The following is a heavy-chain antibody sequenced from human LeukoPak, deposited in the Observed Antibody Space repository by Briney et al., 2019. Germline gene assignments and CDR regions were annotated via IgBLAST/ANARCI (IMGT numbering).Heavy chain of an antibody. CDR2: IHYSGSS. Sequence: SETLSLTCTVSGDSIIGYYWSWIRQSPGKGLEWIGYIHYSGSSNYNPSLQSRVTISLDTSRGHFSLKLSSATAADTAVYYCARGERLGPDFWGQGTLVTVPS. CDR1: GDSIIGYY. V-gene: IGHV4-59*01. D-gene: IGHD1-1*01. J-gene: IGHJ4*02. CDR3: ARGERLGPDF.